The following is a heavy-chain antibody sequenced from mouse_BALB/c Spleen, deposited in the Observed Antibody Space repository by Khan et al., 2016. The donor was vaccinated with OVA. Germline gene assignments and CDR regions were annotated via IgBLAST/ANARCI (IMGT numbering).Heavy chain of an antibody. CDR1: GFTFSTYG. J-gene: IGHJ2*01. V-gene: IGHV5-17*02. CDR3: ATSDFCGYYFGY. D-gene: IGHD2-4*01. CDR2: ISGDSRTI. Sequence: EVMLVESGGGLVQPGGSRKLSCAASGFTFSTYGMHWVRQAPEKGLEWVAYISGDSRTIYYADTVKGRFTISRDNPKNTLFLQMTSLMSEDTARYYCATSDFCGYYFGYWGPGTTLTVSS.